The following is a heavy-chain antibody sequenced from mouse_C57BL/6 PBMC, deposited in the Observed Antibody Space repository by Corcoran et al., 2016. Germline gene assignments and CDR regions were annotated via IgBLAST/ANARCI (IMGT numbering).Heavy chain of an antibody. V-gene: IGHV8-12*01. Sequence: QVTRKEAGPGILQSAQKLRLTCSCSGFSLSTSGMGVSWIRQPSGKGLEWLAHIYWDDDKRYNPSLKSRLTISKDTSRNQVFLKITSVDTADTATYYCARSYYGSSSYAMDYWGQGTSVTVS. D-gene: IGHD1-1*01. CDR2: IYWDDDK. CDR3: ARSYYGSSSYAMDY. J-gene: IGHJ4*01. CDR1: GFSLSTSGMG.